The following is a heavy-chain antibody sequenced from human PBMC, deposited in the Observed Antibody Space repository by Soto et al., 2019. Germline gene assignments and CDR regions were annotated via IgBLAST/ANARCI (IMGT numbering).Heavy chain of an antibody. CDR2: IIPIFGTA. CDR1: GGTFSSYA. J-gene: IGHJ6*02. Sequence: SVKVSCKASGGTFSSYAISWVRQAPGQGLEWMGGIIPIFGTANYAQKFQGRVTITADESTSTAYMELSSLRSEDTAVYYCARGSLISSSAPRYYYYYGMDVWGQGTTVTVSS. CDR3: ARGSLISSSAPRYYYYYGMDV. V-gene: IGHV1-69*13. D-gene: IGHD6-6*01.